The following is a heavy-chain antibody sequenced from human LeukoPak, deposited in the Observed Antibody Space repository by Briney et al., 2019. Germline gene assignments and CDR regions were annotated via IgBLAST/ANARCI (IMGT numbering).Heavy chain of an antibody. CDR1: GFTFSSYA. J-gene: IGHJ4*02. Sequence: PGGSLRLSCAASGFTFSSYAMSWVRQAPGKGLEWVSAVSGSGGSTYYADSVKGRFTIPSDNSKNTLYPQMNSLRAEDTAVYYCATHYYDSSGYYPFEYWGQGTLVTVSS. D-gene: IGHD3-22*01. CDR2: VSGSGGST. V-gene: IGHV3-23*01. CDR3: ATHYYDSSGYYPFEY.